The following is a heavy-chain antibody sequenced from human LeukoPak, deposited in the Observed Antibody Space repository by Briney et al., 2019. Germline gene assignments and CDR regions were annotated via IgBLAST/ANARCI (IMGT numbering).Heavy chain of an antibody. J-gene: IGHJ6*03. CDR1: GGSLSSGSNY. CDR3: ARHWLIPARTSYYMDV. Sequence: PSETLSLTCTVSGGSLSSGSNYWGWIRQPPGKGLEWAGSIYYSGRTYYNSSLKSRVTISVDTSKNQFSLKLSSVTAADTAVYYCARHWLIPARTSYYMDVWGKGTTVTVSS. D-gene: IGHD6-6*01. V-gene: IGHV4-39*01. CDR2: IYYSGRT.